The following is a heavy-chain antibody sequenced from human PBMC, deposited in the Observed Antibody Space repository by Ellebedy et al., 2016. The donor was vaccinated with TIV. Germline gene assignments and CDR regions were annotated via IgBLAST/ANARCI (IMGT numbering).Heavy chain of an antibody. CDR2: ISATSLST. D-gene: IGHD2-21*02. V-gene: IGHV3-23*01. CDR1: GFTFSTFP. J-gene: IGHJ4*02. Sequence: GESLKISCAASGFTFSTFPMRWVRQAPGKGLEWVSAISATSLSTYYADSVKSRLTISKDTSKSQVVLTMTNMDPVDTATYYCARALYYCGGDCSYQFDYWGQGTLVTVSS. CDR3: ARALYYCGGDCSYQFDY.